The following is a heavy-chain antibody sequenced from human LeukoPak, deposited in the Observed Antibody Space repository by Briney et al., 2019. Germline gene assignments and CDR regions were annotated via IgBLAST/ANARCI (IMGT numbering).Heavy chain of an antibody. CDR1: GFTFNNYA. J-gene: IGHJ4*02. D-gene: IGHD2-2*01. V-gene: IGHV3-23*01. CDR3: AQDKNGCSSSSCSFNY. Sequence: GGPLSLSCAASGFTFNNYAMDWVRQAPGKGLERASGISGSGGSTYYADSVKGRFTISRDNSKNTLYLQMNSLRAADTAVYYCAQDKNGCSSSSCSFNYWGRGTLVTVST. CDR2: ISGSGGST.